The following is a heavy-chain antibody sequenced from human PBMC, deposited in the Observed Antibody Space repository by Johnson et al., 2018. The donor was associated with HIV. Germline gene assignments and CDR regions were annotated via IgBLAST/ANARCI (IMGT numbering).Heavy chain of an antibody. CDR3: VRDQGSGWPTNAFDI. V-gene: IGHV3-9*01. J-gene: IGHJ3*02. D-gene: IGHD6-19*01. CDR1: GFTFDDYA. Sequence: VQLVESGGGLVQPGRSLRLSCAASGFTFDDYAMHWVRQAPGKGLEWVAGISWNSGGIGYADSVKGRFTISRDNAENMTNLQMNGLSDEDTADYYCVRDQGSGWPTNAFDIWGRGTRVTVSS. CDR2: ISWNSGGI.